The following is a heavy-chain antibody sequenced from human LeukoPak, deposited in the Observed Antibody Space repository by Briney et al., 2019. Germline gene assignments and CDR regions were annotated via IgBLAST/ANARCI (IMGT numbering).Heavy chain of an antibody. CDR2: ISDDGSKI. Sequence: GRSLRLSCAASGFRFSSYGMHWVRQAPGKGLEWVAVISDDGSKIYYGDSVKGRFTISRDNSKNTLYLQMNSLRAEDTAVYYCAKDLYSGYDVGTFDYWGQGTLVTVSS. V-gene: IGHV3-30*18. J-gene: IGHJ4*02. CDR3: AKDLYSGYDVGTFDY. D-gene: IGHD5-12*01. CDR1: GFRFSSYG.